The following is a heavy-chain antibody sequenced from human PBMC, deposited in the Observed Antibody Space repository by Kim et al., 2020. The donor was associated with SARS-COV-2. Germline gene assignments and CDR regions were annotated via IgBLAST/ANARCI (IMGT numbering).Heavy chain of an antibody. D-gene: IGHD5-18*01. V-gene: IGHV4-4*09. J-gene: IGHJ4*02. Sequence: TNYTPSLKSRVTISVDTSKNQFSLKLSSVTAADTAVYYCASTPNTYGYDYWGQGTLVTVSS. CDR2: T. CDR3: ASTPNTYGYDY.